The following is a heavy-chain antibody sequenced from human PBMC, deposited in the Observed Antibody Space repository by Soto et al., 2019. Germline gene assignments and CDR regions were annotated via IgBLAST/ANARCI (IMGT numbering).Heavy chain of an antibody. V-gene: IGHV2-70*04. D-gene: IGHD1-26*01. CDR1: GFSLSTSGMR. J-gene: IGHJ4*02. CDR2: IDWDDDK. Sequence: GSGPTLVNPTQTLTLTCTFSGFSLSTSGMRVSWIRQPPGKALEWLARIDWDDDKLYSTSLKTRLTISKDTSKNQVVLTMTNMDPVDTATYYCARMDLIGVGVGYYFDYWGQGTLVTVSS. CDR3: ARMDLIGVGVGYYFDY.